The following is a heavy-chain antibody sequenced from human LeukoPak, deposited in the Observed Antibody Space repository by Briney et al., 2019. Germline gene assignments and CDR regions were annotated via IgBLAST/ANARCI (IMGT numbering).Heavy chain of an antibody. D-gene: IGHD6-19*01. V-gene: IGHV4-59*01. Sequence: PSETLSLTCTVSGGSISSYYWSWIRQPPGKGLEWIGYIYYSGSTNYNPSLKSRVTISVDTSKNQFSLKLSSVTAADTAVYYCARGRLVDFDCWGQGTLVTVSS. CDR2: IYYSGST. CDR3: ARGRLVDFDC. J-gene: IGHJ4*02. CDR1: GGSISSYY.